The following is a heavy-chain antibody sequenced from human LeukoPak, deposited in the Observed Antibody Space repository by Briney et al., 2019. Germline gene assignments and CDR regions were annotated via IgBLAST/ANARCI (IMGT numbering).Heavy chain of an antibody. CDR2: IFADDLT. CDR1: GFSVSDHY. Sequence: GGSLRLSCVVSGFSVSDHYMSWVRQAPGKGLQWLSVIFADDLTYYEDSVKGRFTISRDRSQNTLYLQMNSLRAEDTAVYYCARGAMSTFARFDSWGQGTLVSVPS. CDR3: ARGAMSTFARFDS. J-gene: IGHJ4*02. V-gene: IGHV3-53*01. D-gene: IGHD2/OR15-2a*01.